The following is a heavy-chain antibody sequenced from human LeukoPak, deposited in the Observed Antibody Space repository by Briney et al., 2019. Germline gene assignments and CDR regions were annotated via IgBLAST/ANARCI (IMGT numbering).Heavy chain of an antibody. CDR3: FGEFYSNYGAAWFDP. Sequence: GRSLRLSCAASGFTFSSYAMHWVRQAPGKGLEWVAVISYDGSNKYYADSVKGRFTISRDNSKNTLYLQMNSLRAEDTAVYYCFGEFYSNYGAAWFDPWGQGTLVTVSS. J-gene: IGHJ5*02. CDR2: ISYDGSNK. V-gene: IGHV3-30-3*01. D-gene: IGHD4-11*01. CDR1: GFTFSSYA.